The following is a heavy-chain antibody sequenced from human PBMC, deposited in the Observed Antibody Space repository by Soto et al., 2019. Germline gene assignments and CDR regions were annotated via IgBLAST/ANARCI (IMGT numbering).Heavy chain of an antibody. J-gene: IGHJ4*02. Sequence: GGSLRLSCSASGFIFSESTIYWVRQVPGKGLQAISAVSTSGRSTYYADSVKDRFTISRDNSKNTLFLQMGSLRPEDTAIYYCVKQAHGLDGVAFDYWGQGTQVTVSS. CDR2: VSTSGRST. V-gene: IGHV3-64D*06. D-gene: IGHD2-15*01. CDR3: VKQAHGLDGVAFDY. CDR1: GFIFSEST.